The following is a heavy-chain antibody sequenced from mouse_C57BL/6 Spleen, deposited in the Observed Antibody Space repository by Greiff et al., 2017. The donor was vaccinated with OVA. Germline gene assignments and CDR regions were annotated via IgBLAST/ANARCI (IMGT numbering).Heavy chain of an antibody. Sequence: DVKLVESGGGLVKPGGSLKLSCAASGFTFSDYGMHWVRQAPEKGLEWVAYISSGSSTIYYADTVKGRFTISSDNAKNTLFLQITSLKSEDTAIYYCARDDYDVLYAMDYWGQGTSVTVSS. J-gene: IGHJ4*01. V-gene: IGHV5-17*01. CDR2: ISSGSSTI. CDR1: GFTFSDYG. CDR3: ARDDYDVLYAMDY. D-gene: IGHD2-4*01.